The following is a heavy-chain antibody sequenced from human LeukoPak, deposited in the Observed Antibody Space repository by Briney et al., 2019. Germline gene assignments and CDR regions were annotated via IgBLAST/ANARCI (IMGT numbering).Heavy chain of an antibody. Sequence: GGSLRLPCAASGFTFSSYAMSWVRQAPGKGLEWVSAISGSGGSTYYADSVKGRFTISRDNSKNTLYLQMNSLRAEDTAVYYCAKDPMVRGVINWGQGTLVTVSS. V-gene: IGHV3-23*01. D-gene: IGHD3-10*01. CDR2: ISGSGGST. CDR1: GFTFSSYA. CDR3: AKDPMVRGVIN. J-gene: IGHJ4*02.